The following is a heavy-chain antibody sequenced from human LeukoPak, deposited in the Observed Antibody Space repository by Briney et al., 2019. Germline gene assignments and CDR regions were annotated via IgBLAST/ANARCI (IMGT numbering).Heavy chain of an antibody. CDR3: AKPHIAAADYYYYYMDV. V-gene: IGHV3-23*01. Sequence: GGSLRLSCAASGFTFSSYAMSWVRQAPGKGLEWVSAISGSGGSTYYADSVKGRFTISRDNSKNTLYLQMNSLRAEDTAVYYCAKPHIAAADYYYYYMDVWGKGTTVTVSS. CDR2: ISGSGGST. CDR1: GFTFSSYA. J-gene: IGHJ6*03. D-gene: IGHD6-13*01.